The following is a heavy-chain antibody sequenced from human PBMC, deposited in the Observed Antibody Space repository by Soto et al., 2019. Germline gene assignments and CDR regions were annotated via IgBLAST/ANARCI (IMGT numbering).Heavy chain of an antibody. D-gene: IGHD4-4*01. V-gene: IGHV4-61*01. J-gene: IGHJ6*02. CDR2: IYYSGST. CDR1: GGSVSSGSYY. Sequence: SETLSLTCTVSGGSVSSGSYYWSWIRQPPGKGLEWIGYIYYSGSTNYNPSLKSRVTISVDTSKNQFSLKLSSVTAADTAVYYCAGGSITTVTSWIYYYYGMDVWGQGTTVTVAS. CDR3: AGGSITTVTSWIYYYYGMDV.